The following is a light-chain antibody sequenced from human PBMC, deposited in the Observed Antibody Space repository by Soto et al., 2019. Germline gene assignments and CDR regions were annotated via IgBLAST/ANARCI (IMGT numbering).Light chain of an antibody. CDR3: QQYNNWAET. Sequence: EIVMTKSPATLSVSPGERATLSCRASQSVSSNLAWYQQNPGQAPRLLIYGASTRATGIPARFSGSGSGTEFTLTISSLQSEDFAVYYCQQYNNWAETFGQRTKVDI. V-gene: IGKV3-15*01. J-gene: IGKJ1*01. CDR1: QSVSSN. CDR2: GAS.